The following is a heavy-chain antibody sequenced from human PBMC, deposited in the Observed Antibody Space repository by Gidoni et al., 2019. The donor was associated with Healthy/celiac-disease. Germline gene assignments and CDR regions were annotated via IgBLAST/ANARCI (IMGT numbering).Heavy chain of an antibody. CDR1: GFTFRSYA. Sequence: EVQLLESGGGLVQPGGSLRLSCAASGFTFRSYAMSWVRQAPGKGLEGVSAISGSGGSTYYADSVKGRFTISRDNSKNTLYLQMNSLRAEDTAVYYCAKDRVWFGEYYFDYWGQGTLVTVSS. J-gene: IGHJ4*02. D-gene: IGHD3-10*01. V-gene: IGHV3-23*01. CDR3: AKDRVWFGEYYFDY. CDR2: ISGSGGST.